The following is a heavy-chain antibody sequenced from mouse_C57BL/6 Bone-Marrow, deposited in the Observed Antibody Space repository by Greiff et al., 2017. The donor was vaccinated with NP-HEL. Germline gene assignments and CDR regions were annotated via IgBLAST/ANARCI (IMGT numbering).Heavy chain of an antibody. CDR1: GYTFTSYW. CDR2: IYPGSGST. Sequence: QVQLQQPGAELVKPGASVKMSCKASGYTFTSYWITWVKQRPGQGLEWIGDIYPGSGSTNYNEKFKSKATLTVDTSSSTAYMQLSSLTSEDSAVYYCARWDYYGSLYWYFDVWGTGTTVTVSS. J-gene: IGHJ1*03. V-gene: IGHV1-55*01. CDR3: ARWDYYGSLYWYFDV. D-gene: IGHD1-1*01.